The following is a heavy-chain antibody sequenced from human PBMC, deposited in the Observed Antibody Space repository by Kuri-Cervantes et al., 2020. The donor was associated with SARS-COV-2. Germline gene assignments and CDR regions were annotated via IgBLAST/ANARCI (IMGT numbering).Heavy chain of an antibody. V-gene: IGHV4-59*12. J-gene: IGHJ6*03. Sequence: SETLSLTCTVSGGSISSYYWSWIRQPPGKGLEWIGYIYCSGSTNYNPSLKSRVTISVDTSKNQFSLKLSSVTAADTAVYYCARGRGQLWGYYYMDVWGKGTTVTVSS. CDR2: IYCSGST. D-gene: IGHD5-18*01. CDR3: ARGRGQLWGYYYMDV. CDR1: GGSISSYY.